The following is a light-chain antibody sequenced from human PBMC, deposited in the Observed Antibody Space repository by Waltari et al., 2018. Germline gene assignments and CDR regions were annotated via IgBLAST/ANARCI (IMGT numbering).Light chain of an antibody. CDR2: KAS. Sequence: DIQMTQSPSTLSASVGDRVSITCRASQSLSSWLAWYQQKPGKAPKLLIYKASSLESGVPSRFGGSGSGTEFTLTISSLQPDDFATYYCQQYNGYTWTFGQGTKVESK. CDR3: QQYNGYTWT. CDR1: QSLSSW. V-gene: IGKV1-5*03. J-gene: IGKJ1*01.